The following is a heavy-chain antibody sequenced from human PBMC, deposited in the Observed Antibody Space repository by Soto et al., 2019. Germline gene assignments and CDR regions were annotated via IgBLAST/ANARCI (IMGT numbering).Heavy chain of an antibody. CDR3: ARAHGSGWGAFDI. J-gene: IGHJ3*02. CDR1: GGSLSSYY. D-gene: IGHD3-10*01. CDR2: IYHSGST. V-gene: IGHV4-59*12. Sequence: PSETLSLTCTVSGGSLSSYYWTWIRQPPGKGLEWIGYIYHSGSTYYNPSLKSRVTISVDRSKNQFSLKLSSVTAADTAVYYCARAHGSGWGAFDIWGQGTMVTVSS.